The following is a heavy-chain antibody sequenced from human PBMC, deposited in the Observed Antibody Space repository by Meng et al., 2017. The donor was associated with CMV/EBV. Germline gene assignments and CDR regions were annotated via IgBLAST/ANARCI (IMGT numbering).Heavy chain of an antibody. CDR2: IYYSGST. CDR1: GGSISSSSYY. D-gene: IGHD6-19*01. Sequence: SETLSLTCTVSGGSISSSSYYWGWIRQPPGKGLEWIGSIYYSGSTYYNPSLKSRVTISVDTSKNQFSLKLSSVTAADTAVYYCAHQDQWLAPSYGMDVWGQGTTVTVSS. V-gene: IGHV4-39*07. J-gene: IGHJ6*02. CDR3: AHQDQWLAPSYGMDV.